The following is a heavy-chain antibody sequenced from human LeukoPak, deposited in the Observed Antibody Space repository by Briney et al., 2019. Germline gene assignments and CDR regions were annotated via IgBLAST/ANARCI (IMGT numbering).Heavy chain of an antibody. CDR2: IRYDGRNK. V-gene: IGHV3-30*02. CDR3: ARVWESYYFDY. J-gene: IGHJ4*02. Sequence: GGSLRLSCAASGFTFSNYGMHWVRQAPGKGLEWVGFIRYDGRNKYYADSVKGRFTISRDSSKNTLYLQMNSLRAEDTAVYYCARVWESYYFDYWGQGTLVTVSS. D-gene: IGHD3-16*01. CDR1: GFTFSNYG.